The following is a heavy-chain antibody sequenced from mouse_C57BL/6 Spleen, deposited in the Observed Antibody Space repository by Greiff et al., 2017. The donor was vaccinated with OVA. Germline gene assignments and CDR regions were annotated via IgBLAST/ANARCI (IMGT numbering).Heavy chain of an antibody. CDR1: GFSLTSYG. CDR2: IWSGGST. Sequence: QVQLQQSGPGLVQPSQSLSITCTVSGFSLTSYGVHWVRQSPGKDLEWLGVIWSGGSTDYNAAFISRLSISKDNSKSQVFFKMNSLQADDTAIYYCATSIGTYYFDYWGQGTTLTVSS. D-gene: IGHD2-14*01. J-gene: IGHJ2*01. V-gene: IGHV2-2*01. CDR3: ATSIGTYYFDY.